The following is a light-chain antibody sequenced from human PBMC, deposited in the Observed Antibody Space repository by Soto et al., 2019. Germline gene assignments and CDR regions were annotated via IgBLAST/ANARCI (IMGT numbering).Light chain of an antibody. CDR3: MQGIHWPRT. Sequence: DVVMTQSPLSLPVTLGQPASISCRSSQSLVSSDGNTFLNWFHQRPGQSPRRLIYKVSNRDSGVPDRFSGSGSGTDFTLKISRVEAEDVGVYYCMQGIHWPRTFGQGTKV. J-gene: IGKJ1*01. V-gene: IGKV2-30*01. CDR2: KVS. CDR1: QSLVSSDGNTF.